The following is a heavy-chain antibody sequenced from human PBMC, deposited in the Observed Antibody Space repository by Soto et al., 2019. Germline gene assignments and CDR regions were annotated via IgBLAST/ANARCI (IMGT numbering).Heavy chain of an antibody. CDR3: ARDLRTPYCSGGSCHPWFDP. CDR2: IIPIFGTA. J-gene: IGHJ5*02. D-gene: IGHD2-15*01. V-gene: IGHV1-69*13. CDR1: GGTFRRYA. Sequence: SVKVSCQASGGTFRRYAISWVRQPPVQVLEWMGGIIPIFGTANYAQKFQGRVTITADESTSTAYMELSSLRSEDTAVYYCARDLRTPYCSGGSCHPWFDPWGQGNLVTVSS.